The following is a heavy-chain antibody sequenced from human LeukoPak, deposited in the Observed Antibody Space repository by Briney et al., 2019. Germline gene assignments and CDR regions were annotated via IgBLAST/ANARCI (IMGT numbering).Heavy chain of an antibody. CDR2: VFDSGST. D-gene: IGHD1-1*01. CDR3: ARLYQQSKWKYYYYYMDV. Sequence: SETLSLTCSVSGASFSTNYWSWIRQPPGRGLEWIGYVFDSGSTNYNPSLKSRVTISVDTSTKQFSLRLSSVTAADTAVYYCARLYQQSKWKYYYYYMDVWGKGTAVTVSS. V-gene: IGHV4-59*01. CDR1: GASFSTNY. J-gene: IGHJ6*03.